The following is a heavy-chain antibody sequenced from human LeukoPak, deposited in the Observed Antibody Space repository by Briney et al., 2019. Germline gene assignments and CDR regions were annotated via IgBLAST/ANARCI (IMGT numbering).Heavy chain of an antibody. V-gene: IGHV1-8*01. Sequence: ASVKVSCKASGYTFTSYDINWVRQATGQGLEWMGWMNPNSGNTGYAQKFQGRVTMTRNTSISTAYMELSSLRSEDTAVYYCAREGGAYSSSWSHFLDCWGQGTLVTVSS. CDR3: AREGGAYSSSWSHFLDC. CDR1: GYTFTSYD. CDR2: MNPNSGNT. J-gene: IGHJ4*02. D-gene: IGHD6-13*01.